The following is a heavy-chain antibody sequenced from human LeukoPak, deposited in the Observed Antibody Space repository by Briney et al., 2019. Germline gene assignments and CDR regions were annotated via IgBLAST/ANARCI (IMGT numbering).Heavy chain of an antibody. Sequence: PGGSLRLSCAASGFTFSNAWMSWVRQAPGKGLEWVGRIKSKTDGGTTDYAAPVKGRFTISRDDSKNTLYLQMNNLKTEDTAVYYCTTDVVTATTMFDPWGQGTLVTVSS. CDR1: GFTFSNAW. V-gene: IGHV3-15*01. CDR3: TTDVVTATTMFDP. CDR2: IKSKTDGGTT. D-gene: IGHD4-17*01. J-gene: IGHJ5*02.